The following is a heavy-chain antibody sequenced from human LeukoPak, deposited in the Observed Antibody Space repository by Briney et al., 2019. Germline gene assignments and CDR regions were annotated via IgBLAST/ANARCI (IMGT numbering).Heavy chain of an antibody. Sequence: SETLSLTCTVSGGSISSGGYSWSWIRQPPGKGLEWIGYIYHSGSIYYNPSLKSRVTISVDRSKNQFSLKLSSVTAADTAVYYCARSYYYDSSGYYPFDPWGQGTLVTVSS. CDR1: GGSISSGGYS. CDR2: IYHSGSI. D-gene: IGHD3-22*01. V-gene: IGHV4-30-2*01. CDR3: ARSYYYDSSGYYPFDP. J-gene: IGHJ5*02.